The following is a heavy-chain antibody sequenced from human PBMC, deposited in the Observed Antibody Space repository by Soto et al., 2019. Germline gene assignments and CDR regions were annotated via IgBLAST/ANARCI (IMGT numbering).Heavy chain of an antibody. V-gene: IGHV4-39*01. CDR1: GGSISSSSYY. Sequence: PSETLSLTCPVSGGSISSSSYYWGWIRQPPGKGLEWIGSIYYSGSTYYNPSLKSRVTISVDTSKNQFSLKLSSVTAADTAVYYCAGHFGGSFWSSRDYVGMDVWGQGTTVTVSS. J-gene: IGHJ6*02. CDR3: AGHFGGSFWSSRDYVGMDV. D-gene: IGHD1-26*01. CDR2: IYYSGST.